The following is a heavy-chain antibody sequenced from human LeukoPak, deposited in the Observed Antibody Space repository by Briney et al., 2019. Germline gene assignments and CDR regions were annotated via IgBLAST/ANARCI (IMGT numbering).Heavy chain of an antibody. CDR1: GYNFNSYW. V-gene: IGHV5-51*01. CDR3: ARSSGTTSLYYGMDV. Sequence: GESLRISCKGSGYNFNSYWIGWVRQMPGRGLEWMGIIYPGDSDTRYSPSFQGRVTISADKSITTAYLQWSSLKASDTAIYYCARSSGTTSLYYGMDVWGQGTTVTVSS. J-gene: IGHJ6*02. CDR2: IYPGDSDT. D-gene: IGHD1-7*01.